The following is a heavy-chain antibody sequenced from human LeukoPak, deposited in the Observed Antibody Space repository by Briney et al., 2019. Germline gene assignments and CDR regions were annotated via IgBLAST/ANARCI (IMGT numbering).Heavy chain of an antibody. CDR2: IYYSGST. J-gene: IGHJ4*02. Sequence: PSETLSLTCTVSGGSISSGDYYWSWIRQPPGKGLEWIGYIYYSGSTYYNPSLKSRVTISVDTSKNQFSLKPSSVTAADTAVYYCARDRGRSVAGIDYWGQGTLVTVSS. V-gene: IGHV4-30-4*01. D-gene: IGHD6-19*01. CDR1: GGSISSGDYY. CDR3: ARDRGRSVAGIDY.